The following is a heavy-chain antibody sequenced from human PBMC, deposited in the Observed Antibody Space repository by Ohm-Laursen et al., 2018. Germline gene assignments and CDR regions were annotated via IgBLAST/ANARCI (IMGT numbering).Heavy chain of an antibody. CDR3: ERFKYSSGSKGAFDI. D-gene: IGHD3-22*01. CDR2: ISSTGRTI. Sequence: SLRLSCAASGFTFSDYYMSWIRQAPGKGLEWVSYISSTGRTIYYADSVKGRFTISRDNAKNSLYLQMNSLRAEDTAVYYCERFKYSSGSKGAFDIWGQGTLVTVSS. V-gene: IGHV3-11*04. J-gene: IGHJ3*02. CDR1: GFTFSDYY.